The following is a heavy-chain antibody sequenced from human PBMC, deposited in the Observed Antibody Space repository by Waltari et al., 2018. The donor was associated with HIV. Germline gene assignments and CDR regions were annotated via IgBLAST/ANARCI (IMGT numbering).Heavy chain of an antibody. CDR2: INSDGSNT. J-gene: IGHJ4*02. CDR3: ARGLSLGDRYRIDYFHY. CDR1: GFTFSRYW. V-gene: IGHV3-74*01. Sequence: EVQLVESGGGLVQPGGSLRLSCAASGFTFSRYWMHWVRQAPGEGLVWFSRINSDGSNTDYADAVSGRITISSDNAKNTLDREMNSLRAEDTAVYYCARGLSLGDRYRIDYFHYWGQGALVTVSS. D-gene: IGHD4-17*01.